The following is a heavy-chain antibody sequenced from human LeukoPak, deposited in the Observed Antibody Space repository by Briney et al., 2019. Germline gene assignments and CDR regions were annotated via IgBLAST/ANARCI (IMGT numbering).Heavy chain of an antibody. Sequence: ASVKVSCKASGYTFTSYGISWVRQAPGQGLEWMGWISAYNGNTNYAQKLQGRVTMTTDTSTSTAYMELRSLRSDDTAVYYCARESNGLRGGPSNYFDYWGQGTLVTVSS. CDR3: ARESNGLRGGPSNYFDY. CDR1: GYTFTSYG. J-gene: IGHJ4*02. V-gene: IGHV1-18*01. CDR2: ISAYNGNT. D-gene: IGHD2-8*01.